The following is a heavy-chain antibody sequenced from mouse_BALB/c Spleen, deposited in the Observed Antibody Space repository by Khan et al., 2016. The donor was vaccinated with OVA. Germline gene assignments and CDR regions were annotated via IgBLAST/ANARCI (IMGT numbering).Heavy chain of an antibody. V-gene: IGHV2-6-5*01. CDR1: GFSLTDYA. Sequence: VQLQESGPGLVAPSQSLSITCTVSGFSLTDYAVSWIRQPPGKGLVWLGVIWVSGSKYYNSVLKPRLSISKDNSKSQVFLKMNSLQTDDTAMYFCARDPPYYSMDYWGQGTSVTVSS. J-gene: IGHJ4*01. CDR3: ARDPPYYSMDY. CDR2: IWVSGSK.